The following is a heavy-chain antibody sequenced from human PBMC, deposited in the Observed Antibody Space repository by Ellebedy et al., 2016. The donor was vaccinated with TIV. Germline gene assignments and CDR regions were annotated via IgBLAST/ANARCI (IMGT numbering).Heavy chain of an antibody. CDR1: GFTFSNNS. J-gene: IGHJ3*02. Sequence: GESLKISCAASGFTFSNNSMNWVRQAPGKGLEWVSYISSTGTTIYYADSVKGRFTISRDNAKISWYLQMNSLTAENTAVYYCASGAYDIWGQGTMVTVSS. V-gene: IGHV3-48*04. CDR2: ISSTGTTI. CDR3: ASGAYDI.